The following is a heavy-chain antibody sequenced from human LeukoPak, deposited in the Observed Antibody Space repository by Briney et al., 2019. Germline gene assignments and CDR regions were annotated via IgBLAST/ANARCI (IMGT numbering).Heavy chain of an antibody. Sequence: PGGSLRLSCVASGFTFSSYTMNWVRQAPGKGLEWVSYISSSSSTIYYADSVKGRFTISRDNAKNSLYLQMNSLRDEDTAVYYCARADDYGDYGIDYWGQGTLVTVSS. CDR1: GFTFSSYT. J-gene: IGHJ4*02. D-gene: IGHD4-17*01. CDR3: ARADDYGDYGIDY. V-gene: IGHV3-48*02. CDR2: ISSSSSTI.